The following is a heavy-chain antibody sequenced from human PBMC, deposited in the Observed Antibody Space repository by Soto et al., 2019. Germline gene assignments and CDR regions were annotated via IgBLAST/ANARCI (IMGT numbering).Heavy chain of an antibody. V-gene: IGHV1-69*01. D-gene: IGHD6-19*01. J-gene: IGHJ4*02. CDR3: ARVPYSSGWPTRVFFEY. CDR1: GGTFSTYA. CDR2: IIPIFGTA. Sequence: QVQLVQSGAEVKKPGSSVKVSCKASGGTFSTYAISWVRQAPGQGLEWMGGIIPIFGTANYAQKFQGRVTITADESTSTAYMELSSLRSEDTAVYYCARVPYSSGWPTRVFFEYWGQGTLVTVSS.